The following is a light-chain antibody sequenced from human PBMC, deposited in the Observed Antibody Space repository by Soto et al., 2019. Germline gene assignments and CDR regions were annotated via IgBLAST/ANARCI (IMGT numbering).Light chain of an antibody. V-gene: IGLV2-23*01. CDR3: CSYEVGGTYV. J-gene: IGLJ1*01. CDR2: EDS. Sequence: QSALTQPASVSGSPGQSITISCTGTSSDIGNYNLVSWYQQHPGKAPKLIIYEDSKRPSGVSTRLSGSKSGNTASLTISGLQAEDEADYYCCSYEVGGTYVFGAGTKVTVL. CDR1: SSDIGNYNL.